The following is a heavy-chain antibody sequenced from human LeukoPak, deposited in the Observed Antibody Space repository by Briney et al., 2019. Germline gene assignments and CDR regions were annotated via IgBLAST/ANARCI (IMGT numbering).Heavy chain of an antibody. D-gene: IGHD5-12*01. Sequence: GGPLRFSCAASGFTFSSYEMNWVRQAPGKGLEWVSYISSSGSTIYYADSVKGRFTLSRDNAKNSLYLQMNSLRAEDTAVYYCAREKWPVYYFNYWGQGTLVSVSS. CDR3: AREKWPVYYFNY. J-gene: IGHJ4*02. CDR2: ISSSGSTI. CDR1: GFTFSSYE. V-gene: IGHV3-48*03.